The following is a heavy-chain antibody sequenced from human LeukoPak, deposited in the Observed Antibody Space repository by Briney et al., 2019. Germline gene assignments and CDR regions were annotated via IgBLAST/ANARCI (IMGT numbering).Heavy chain of an antibody. Sequence: PGGSLRLSCEASGFMFSRYTMNWVRQAPGKGLEWVSSVSSGGYVYYAESLKGRFTVSRDNAGNSLSLQMNSLRAEDTAIYYCARELSEAAPLWGQGTLVTVSS. CDR3: ARELSEAAPL. V-gene: IGHV3-21*01. CDR1: GFMFSRYT. CDR2: VSSGGYV. D-gene: IGHD3-16*02. J-gene: IGHJ4*02.